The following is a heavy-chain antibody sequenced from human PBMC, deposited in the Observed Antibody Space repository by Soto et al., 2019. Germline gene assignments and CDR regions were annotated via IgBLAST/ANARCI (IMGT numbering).Heavy chain of an antibody. J-gene: IGHJ4*02. CDR2: TSSSGSTI. CDR3: ARDSSGYSYGSLFDY. CDR1: GFTFSSYE. Sequence: PGGSLRLSCAASGFTFSSYEMNWVRQAPGKGLEWVSYTSSSGSTIYYADSVKGRFTISRDNAKNSLYLQMNSLRAEDTAVYYCARDSSGYSYGSLFDYWGQGALVTVSS. V-gene: IGHV3-48*03. D-gene: IGHD5-18*01.